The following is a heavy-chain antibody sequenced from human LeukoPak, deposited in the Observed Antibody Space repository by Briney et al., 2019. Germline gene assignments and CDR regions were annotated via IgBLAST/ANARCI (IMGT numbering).Heavy chain of an antibody. Sequence: PSETLSLTCTVSGYSISSGYYWGWIRQPPGKGLEWIGSIYHSGSTYYNPSLKSRVTISVDTSKNQFSLKLSSVTAADTAVYYCARGIVVVPAAIEWFDPWGQGTLVTVSS. CDR1: GYSISSGYY. D-gene: IGHD2-2*01. CDR3: ARGIVVVPAAIEWFDP. CDR2: IYHSGST. V-gene: IGHV4-38-2*02. J-gene: IGHJ5*02.